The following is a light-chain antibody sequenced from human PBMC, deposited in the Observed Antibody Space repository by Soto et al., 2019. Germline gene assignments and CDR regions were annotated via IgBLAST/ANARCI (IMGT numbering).Light chain of an antibody. CDR1: QSIGNY. J-gene: IGKJ2*03. Sequence: DIQMTQSPSSLSASVGDSVTITCRARQSIGNYFTWYQQKPGKAPSLLIYAASGLQSGVPSRFSGSGSGTDFTLIISSLQPEDFATYYCQQSYRTPYSFGQGTKLEIK. CDR3: QQSYRTPYS. CDR2: AAS. V-gene: IGKV1-39*01.